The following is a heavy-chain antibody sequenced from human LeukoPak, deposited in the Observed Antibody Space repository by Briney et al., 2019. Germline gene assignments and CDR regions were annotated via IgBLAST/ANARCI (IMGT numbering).Heavy chain of an antibody. CDR1: GFTFSSYS. V-gene: IGHV3-21*01. CDR2: ISSSSSYI. D-gene: IGHD5-24*01. J-gene: IGHJ4*02. Sequence: GGSLRLSCAASGFTFSSYSMNWVRQAPGKGLEWVSSISSSSSYIYYADSVKGRFTISRDNAKNSPYLQMNSLRAEDTAVYYCARIEMATITDDYWGQGTLVTVSS. CDR3: ARIEMATITDDY.